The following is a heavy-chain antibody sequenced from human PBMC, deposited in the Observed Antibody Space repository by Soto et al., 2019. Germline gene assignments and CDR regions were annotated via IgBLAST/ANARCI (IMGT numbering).Heavy chain of an antibody. CDR1: GGSVSSGSYY. Sequence: SETLSLTCTVSGGSVSSGSYYWSWIRQPPGKGLEWIGYIYYSGSTNYNPSLKSRVTISVDTSKNQFSLKLSSVTAADTAVYYCATSQKGYNWNYFDHWGQGALVTVSS. CDR2: IYYSGST. D-gene: IGHD1-20*01. V-gene: IGHV4-61*01. CDR3: ATSQKGYNWNYFDH. J-gene: IGHJ4*02.